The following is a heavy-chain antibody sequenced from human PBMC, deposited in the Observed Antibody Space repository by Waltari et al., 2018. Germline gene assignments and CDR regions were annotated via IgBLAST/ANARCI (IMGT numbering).Heavy chain of an antibody. Sequence: QVQLQESGPGLVKPSETLSLTCAVSGYSISRGYYWGWIRQPPGKGLEWLGSIYQIGSNDYNPSLKSRVTIAVDTSKNQFSLKLSSVTAADTAVYYCARSPLNIVVVVAYQWYFDYWGQGTLVTVSS. V-gene: IGHV4-38-2*01. CDR2: IYQIGSN. J-gene: IGHJ4*02. CDR1: GYSISRGYY. D-gene: IGHD2-15*01. CDR3: ARSPLNIVVVVAYQWYFDY.